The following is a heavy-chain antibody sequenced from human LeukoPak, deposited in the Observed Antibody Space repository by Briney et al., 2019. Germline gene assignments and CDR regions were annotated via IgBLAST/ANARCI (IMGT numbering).Heavy chain of an antibody. CDR3: AKVPPYYYDSSGYYLGY. CDR1: VFTFSSYA. D-gene: IGHD3-22*01. J-gene: IGHJ4*02. Sequence: GGSLRLSCAASVFTFSSYAMSWVRQAPGKGLEWVSAICGSGGSTYFADPVKGRFTISRDNSKNTLYLQMNSLRAEDTAVYYCAKVPPYYYDSSGYYLGYWGQGTLVTVSS. CDR2: ICGSGGST. V-gene: IGHV3-23*01.